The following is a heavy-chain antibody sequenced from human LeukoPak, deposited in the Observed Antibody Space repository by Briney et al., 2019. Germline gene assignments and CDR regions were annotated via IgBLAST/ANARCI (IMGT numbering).Heavy chain of an antibody. J-gene: IGHJ3*02. Sequence: GGSLRLSCAASGFTFDDYAMHWVRQAPGKGLEWVSGISWNSGSIAYADSVEGWFTISRDNANNSLYLEINSLRAEDMALYYCAKDMRATINAFDIWGQGTMVTVSS. D-gene: IGHD1-26*01. CDR1: GFTFDDYA. CDR3: AKDMRATINAFDI. V-gene: IGHV3-9*03. CDR2: ISWNSGSI.